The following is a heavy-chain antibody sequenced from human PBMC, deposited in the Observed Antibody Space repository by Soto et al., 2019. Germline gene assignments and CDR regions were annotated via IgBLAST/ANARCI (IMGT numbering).Heavy chain of an antibody. Sequence: SQTLSLTCAISGDSVSSNSAAWNWIRQSPSRGLEWLGRTYYRSKWYNDYAVSVKSRITINPDTSKNQFSLQLNSVTPEDTAVYYCARDRGLAVAGTGGGLFDPWGQGTLVTVSS. J-gene: IGHJ5*02. CDR3: ARDRGLAVAGTGGGLFDP. CDR1: GDSVSSNSAA. D-gene: IGHD6-19*01. CDR2: TYYRSKWYN. V-gene: IGHV6-1*01.